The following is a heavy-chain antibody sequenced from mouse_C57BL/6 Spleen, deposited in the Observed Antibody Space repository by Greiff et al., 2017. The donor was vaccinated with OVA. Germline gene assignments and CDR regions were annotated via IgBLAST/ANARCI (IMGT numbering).Heavy chain of an antibody. D-gene: IGHD1-1*01. CDR3: ARYYYGSSYGDFDV. J-gene: IGHJ1*03. CDR1: GYTFTSSW. Sequence: QVQLQQPGAELVKPGASVKMSCKASGYTFTSSWITWVKQRPGQGLEWIGDIYPGSGSTNYNEKFKSKATLTVDTSSSTAYMQLSSLTSEDSAVYYCARYYYGSSYGDFDVWGTGTTVTVSS. V-gene: IGHV1-55*01. CDR2: IYPGSGST.